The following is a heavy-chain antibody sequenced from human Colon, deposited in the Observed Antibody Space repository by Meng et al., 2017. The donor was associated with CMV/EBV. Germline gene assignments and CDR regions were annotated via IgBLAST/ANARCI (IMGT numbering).Heavy chain of an antibody. J-gene: IGHJ6*02. D-gene: IGHD1-1*01. CDR1: GGSVYSYY. CDR3: ARVNGDYYYGMDV. V-gene: IGHV4-59*02. CDR2: IYYSGST. Sequence: GSLRLSCNVSGGSVYSYYWGWIRQPPGKGLEWIGYIYYSGSTRYNPSLESRVTISIDRSKNHFSPEVRSVTAADTAVYYCARVNGDYYYGMDVWGQGTPVTVSS.